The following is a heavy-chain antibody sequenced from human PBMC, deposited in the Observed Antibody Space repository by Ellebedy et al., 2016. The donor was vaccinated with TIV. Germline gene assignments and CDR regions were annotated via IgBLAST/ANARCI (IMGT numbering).Heavy chain of an antibody. J-gene: IGHJ4*02. V-gene: IGHV3-30*18. CDR3: AKRYRSYFGY. Sequence: PGGSLRLSCAASEFTFNTYGMNWVRQAPGKGLEWVALISSDGSSKSYADSVKGRFTISRDNSKNTLYLQMNSLREGDTAVYYCAKRYRSYFGYWGQGTLVTVSS. CDR2: ISSDGSSK. CDR1: EFTFNTYG. D-gene: IGHD1-1*01.